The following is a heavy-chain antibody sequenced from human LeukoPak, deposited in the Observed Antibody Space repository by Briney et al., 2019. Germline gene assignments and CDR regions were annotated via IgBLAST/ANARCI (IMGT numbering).Heavy chain of an antibody. CDR2: IYYSGST. V-gene: IGHV4-39*02. J-gene: IGHJ5*02. Sequence: SETLSLTCTVSGGSISSSSYYWGWLRQPPGKGLEWIGSIYYSGSTYYNPSLKSRVTISVDTSKNQFSLKLSSVTAADTAVYYCARDYYDSSGNDWFDPWGQGTLVTVSS. D-gene: IGHD3-22*01. CDR1: GGSISSSSYY. CDR3: ARDYYDSSGNDWFDP.